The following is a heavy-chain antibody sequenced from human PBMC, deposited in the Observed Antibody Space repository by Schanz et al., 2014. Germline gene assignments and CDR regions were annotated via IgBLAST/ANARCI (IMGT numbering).Heavy chain of an antibody. J-gene: IGHJ3*02. V-gene: IGHV1-18*01. CDR3: TRGGYSYALSAFDI. CDR2: ITAYNGDT. Sequence: QVQLVQSGAEVKKPGASVKVSCKASGYTFTSHGISWVRQAPGQGLEWMGWITAYNGDTNYALKLQGRVTMTTDTSTGTAYMERWSLRSDDTALYYCTRGGYSYALSAFDIWGQGTMVTVSS. CDR1: GYTFTSHG. D-gene: IGHD5-18*01.